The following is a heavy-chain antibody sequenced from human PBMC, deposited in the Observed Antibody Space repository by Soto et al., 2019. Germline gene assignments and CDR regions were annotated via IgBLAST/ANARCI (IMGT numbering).Heavy chain of an antibody. Sequence: ASVKVSCKASGYTFTSYYMHWVRQAPGQGLEWMGIINPSGGSTSYAQKFQGWVTMTRDTSISTAYMELSRLRSDDTAVYYCARSGTSIVGATGDYYYYGMDVWG. CDR1: GYTFTSYY. V-gene: IGHV1-46*01. CDR3: ARSGTSIVGATGDYYYYGMDV. D-gene: IGHD1-26*01. J-gene: IGHJ6*02. CDR2: INPSGGST.